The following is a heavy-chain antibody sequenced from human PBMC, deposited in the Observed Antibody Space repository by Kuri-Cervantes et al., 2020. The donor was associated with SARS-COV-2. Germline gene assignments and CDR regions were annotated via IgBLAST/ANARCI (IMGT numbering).Heavy chain of an antibody. CDR3: ARDGRRITIFGVVIKTFDY. J-gene: IGHJ4*02. V-gene: IGHV3-21*01. D-gene: IGHD3-3*01. Sequence: GESLKISCAASGFTFSSYSMNWVRQAPGKGLEWVSSISSSSSYIYYADSVKGRFTISRDNAKNSLYLQMNSLRAEDTAVYYCARDGRRITIFGVVIKTFDYWGQGTLVTVSS. CDR2: ISSSSSYI. CDR1: GFTFSSYS.